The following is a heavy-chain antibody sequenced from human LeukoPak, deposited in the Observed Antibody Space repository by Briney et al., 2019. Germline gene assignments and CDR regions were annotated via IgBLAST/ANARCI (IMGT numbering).Heavy chain of an antibody. CDR2: IYHSGST. V-gene: IGHV4-38-2*01. CDR3: ARVSWNYDFWSGYVGGVDY. J-gene: IGHJ4*02. Sequence: GSLRLSCAASGFTFSSYSMNWVRQPPGKGLEWIGSIYHSGSTYYNPSLKSRVTISVDTSKNQFSLKLSSVTAADTAVYYCARVSWNYDFWSGYVGGVDYWGQGTLVTVSS. D-gene: IGHD3-3*01. CDR1: GFTFSSYS.